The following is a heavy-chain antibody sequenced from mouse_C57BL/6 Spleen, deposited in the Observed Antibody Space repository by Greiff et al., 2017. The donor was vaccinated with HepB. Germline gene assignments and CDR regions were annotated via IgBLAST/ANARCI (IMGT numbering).Heavy chain of an antibody. CDR1: GYTFTSYW. V-gene: IGHV1-52*01. D-gene: IGHD1-1*01. CDR2: IDPSDSET. CDR3: ARDYYGSSYFDY. Sequence: QVQLQQPGAELVRPGSSVKLSCKASGYTFTSYWMHWVKQRPIQGLEWIGNIDPSDSETHYNQKFKDKATLTVDKSSSTAYMQLSGLTSEDSAVYYCARDYYGSSYFDYWGQGTTLTVSS. J-gene: IGHJ2*01.